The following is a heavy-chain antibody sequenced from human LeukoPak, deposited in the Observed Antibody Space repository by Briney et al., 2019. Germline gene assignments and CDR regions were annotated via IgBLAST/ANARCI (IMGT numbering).Heavy chain of an antibody. V-gene: IGHV1-24*01. Sequence: ASVTVSFTVSGYTLTDLSMHWVRQAPGKGLEWMGGFDPEDGETIYAQKFQGRVTMTEDTSTDTAYMELSSLRSEDTAVYYCATVLGAAAGTHYYYYGMDVWGQGTTVTVSS. CDR1: GYTLTDLS. CDR3: ATVLGAAAGTHYYYYGMDV. D-gene: IGHD6-13*01. CDR2: FDPEDGET. J-gene: IGHJ6*02.